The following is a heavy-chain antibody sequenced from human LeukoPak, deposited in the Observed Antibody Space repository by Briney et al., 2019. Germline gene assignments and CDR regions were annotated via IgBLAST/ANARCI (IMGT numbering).Heavy chain of an antibody. J-gene: IGHJ6*02. CDR3: ASDRSRSGWYRQTYYYYGMDV. CDR1: GYTFTSYG. Sequence: ASVKVSCKASGYTFTSYGISWVRQAPGQGLEWMGWISAYNGNTNYAQKLQGRVTMTTDTSTSTAYMELRSLRSDDTAVYYCASDRSRSGWYRQTYYYYGMDVWGQGTTVTVSS. V-gene: IGHV1-18*01. CDR2: ISAYNGNT. D-gene: IGHD6-13*01.